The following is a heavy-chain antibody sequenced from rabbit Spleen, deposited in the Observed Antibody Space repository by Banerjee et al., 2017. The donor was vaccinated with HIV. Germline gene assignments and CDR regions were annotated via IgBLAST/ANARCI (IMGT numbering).Heavy chain of an antibody. CDR2: IDTNDGDT. D-gene: IGHD1-1*01. V-gene: IGHV1S40*01. CDR3: ARNYVNAFDP. Sequence: QSLEESGGDLVKPGTSLTLTCIASGVSFSGSSYMCWVRQAPGKGLVWIACIDTNDGDTDYANWPKGRFTISKTSSTTVTLQMTSLTAADTATYFCARNYVNAFDPWGPGTLVTVS. J-gene: IGHJ2*01. CDR1: GVSFSGSSY.